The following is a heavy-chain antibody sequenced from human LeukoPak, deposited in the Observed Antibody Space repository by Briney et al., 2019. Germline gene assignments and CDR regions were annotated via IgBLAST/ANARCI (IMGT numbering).Heavy chain of an antibody. CDR3: ARGPGCISTSCPYYFDY. Sequence: ASVKVSCKASGYTFTNYDINWVRQASGQGLDWMGWMNPNSGNTGYAQKFQGRVTMTRNTSISTAYMGLSSLSSEDTAVYYCARGPGCISTSCPYYFDYWGQGTLVTVSS. CDR2: MNPNSGNT. J-gene: IGHJ4*02. D-gene: IGHD2-2*01. CDR1: GYTFTNYD. V-gene: IGHV1-8*01.